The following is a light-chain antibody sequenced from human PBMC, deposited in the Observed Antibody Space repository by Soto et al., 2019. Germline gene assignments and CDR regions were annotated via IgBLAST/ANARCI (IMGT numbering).Light chain of an antibody. J-gene: IGKJ1*01. CDR2: GAS. CDR1: QSVSSS. V-gene: IGKV3-11*01. Sequence: EIVLTQSPATLSLSPGERATLSCRASQSVSSSLAWYQQKPGQAPRLLIYGASNGAAGIPARFSGTGSGTDFTLTISSLQPEDVATYYCQKYNSARWTFGLGTKVDIK. CDR3: QKYNSARWT.